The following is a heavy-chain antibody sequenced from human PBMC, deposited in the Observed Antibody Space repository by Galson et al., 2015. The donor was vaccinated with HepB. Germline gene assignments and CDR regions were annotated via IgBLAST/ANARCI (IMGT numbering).Heavy chain of an antibody. Sequence: SLRLSCAASGFTFSSYSMNWVRQAPGKGLEWVSYISSSSSTIYYADSVKGRFTISRDNAKNSLYLQMNSLRAEDTAVYYCARTDDYGDYVVFDYWGQGTLVTVSS. D-gene: IGHD4-17*01. J-gene: IGHJ4*02. CDR1: GFTFSSYS. CDR2: ISSSSSTI. CDR3: ARTDDYGDYVVFDY. V-gene: IGHV3-48*01.